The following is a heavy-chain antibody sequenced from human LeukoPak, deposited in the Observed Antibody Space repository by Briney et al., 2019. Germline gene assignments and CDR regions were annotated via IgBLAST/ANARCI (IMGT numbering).Heavy chain of an antibody. CDR3: ARGLYAEYFQH. J-gene: IGHJ1*01. V-gene: IGHV1-8*01. CDR2: MNPNSGNT. CDR1: GYTLTELS. D-gene: IGHD2-2*02. Sequence: GASVKVSCKVSGYTLTELSMHWVRQAPGQGLEWMGWMNPNSGNTGYAQKFQGRVTMTRNTSISTAYMELSSLRSEDTAVYYCARGLYAEYFQHWGQGTLVTVSS.